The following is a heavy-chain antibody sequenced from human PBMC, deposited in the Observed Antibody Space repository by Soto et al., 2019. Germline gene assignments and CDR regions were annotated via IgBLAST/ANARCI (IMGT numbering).Heavy chain of an antibody. CDR2: ISIRGGDE. D-gene: IGHD6-6*01. CDR1: GFTFSSYA. Sequence: QVQLVESGGGVVQPGKSLRLSCAASGFTFSSYAMHWARQAPGKGLEWVTVISIRGGDEYYAESVRVRFTISRDDSKKTLYLQMNSLRVEDTAVYYCARGTIVARQHLDYWGQGPLGTVS. J-gene: IGHJ4*02. V-gene: IGHV3-30*03. CDR3: ARGTIVARQHLDY.